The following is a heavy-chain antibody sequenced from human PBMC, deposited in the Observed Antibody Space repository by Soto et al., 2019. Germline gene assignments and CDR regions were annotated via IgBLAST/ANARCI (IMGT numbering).Heavy chain of an antibody. V-gene: IGHV1-69*12. CDR3: ARGEAGITMTYYGIAV. Sequence: QVQLVQSGAEVKKPGSSVKVSCKASGGTFSSYAISWVRQAPGQGLEWMGGIIPIFGTANYAQKFQGRVTITADESMSTAYMELSSLRSEDTAVYYCARGEAGITMTYYGIAVWGQGTTVTVSS. CDR2: IIPIFGTA. J-gene: IGHJ6*02. D-gene: IGHD3-22*01. CDR1: GGTFSSYA.